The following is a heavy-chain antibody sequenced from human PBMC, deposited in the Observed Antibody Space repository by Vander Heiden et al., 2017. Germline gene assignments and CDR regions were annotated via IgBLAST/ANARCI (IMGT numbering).Heavy chain of an antibody. J-gene: IGHJ4*02. V-gene: IGHV3-33*01. CDR1: FSAYG. D-gene: IGHD5-18*01. CDR2: IWYDGSDK. Sequence: FSAYGMHWVRQAPGKGLEWVAVIWYDGSDKYYADSVKGRFTISRDNSKNTLYLQMESLRAEDTAVYYYATAGGVTLSYGGDWGQGTMVTVSS. CDR3: ATAGGVTLSYGGD.